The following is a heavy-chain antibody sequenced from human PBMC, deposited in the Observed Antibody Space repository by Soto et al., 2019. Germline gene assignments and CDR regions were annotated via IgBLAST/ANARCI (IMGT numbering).Heavy chain of an antibody. CDR1: GGTFSSYA. V-gene: IGHV1-69*13. Sequence: GASVKVSCKASGGTFSSYAISWVRQAPGQGLEWMGGIIPIFGTANYAQKFQGRVTITADESTSTAYMELSSLRSEDTAVYYCARGEYSSSSGEPLYYYYGMDVWGQGTTVTVSS. D-gene: IGHD6-6*01. J-gene: IGHJ6*02. CDR2: IIPIFGTA. CDR3: ARGEYSSSSGEPLYYYYGMDV.